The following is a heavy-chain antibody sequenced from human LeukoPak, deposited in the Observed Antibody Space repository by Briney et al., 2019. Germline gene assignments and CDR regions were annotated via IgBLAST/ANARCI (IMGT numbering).Heavy chain of an antibody. J-gene: IGHJ4*02. Sequence: GGSLRLSCAASGFTFSNYAMSWVRQAPGKGLEWVSLISGITTNTYYADSVRGRFTISRDDSKNTLYLQMNSLRAEDTAVYYCAKEGGGSYVARYYLDYWGQGTLVTVSS. CDR3: AKEGGGSYVARYYLDY. D-gene: IGHD1-26*01. CDR1: GFTFSNYA. CDR2: ISGITTNT. V-gene: IGHV3-23*01.